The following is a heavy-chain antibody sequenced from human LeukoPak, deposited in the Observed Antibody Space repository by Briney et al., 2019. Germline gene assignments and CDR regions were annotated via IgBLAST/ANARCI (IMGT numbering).Heavy chain of an antibody. Sequence: NPGGSLRLSCAASGFTFSSYAMSWVRQAPGKGLEWVSSISSSSGYIFYADSVKGRFTISRDNAKNSLFLQMNSLRAEDTAVYYCARMVRGVIYGEFDYWGQGTLVTVSS. J-gene: IGHJ4*02. CDR2: ISSSSGYI. V-gene: IGHV3-21*01. D-gene: IGHD3-10*01. CDR3: ARMVRGVIYGEFDY. CDR1: GFTFSSYA.